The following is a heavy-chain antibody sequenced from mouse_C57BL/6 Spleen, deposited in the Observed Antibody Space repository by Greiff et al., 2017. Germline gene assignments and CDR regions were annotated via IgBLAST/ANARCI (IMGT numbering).Heavy chain of an antibody. Sequence: VQLQQSGAELVRPGSSVKLSCKASGYTFTSYWMDWVKQRPGQGLEWIGNIYPSDSETHYNQKFKDKATLTVDKSSSTAYMQLSSLTSEDSAVYYCARRYPYGSSYVDYFDYWGQGTTLTVSS. J-gene: IGHJ2*01. CDR2: IYPSDSET. CDR3: ARRYPYGSSYVDYFDY. V-gene: IGHV1-61*01. D-gene: IGHD1-1*01. CDR1: GYTFTSYW.